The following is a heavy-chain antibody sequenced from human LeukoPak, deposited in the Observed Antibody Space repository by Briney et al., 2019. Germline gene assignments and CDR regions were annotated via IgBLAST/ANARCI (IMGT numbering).Heavy chain of an antibody. CDR2: ISAYNGNT. V-gene: IGHV1-18*01. CDR3: ARETRLGLAPDY. D-gene: IGHD6-19*01. Sequence: ASVKVSCKASGYTFTSYGISRVRQAPGQGLEWMGWISAYNGNTNYAQKLQGRVTMTTDTSTSTAYMELRSLRSDDTAVYYCARETRLGLAPDYWGQGTLVTVSS. J-gene: IGHJ4*02. CDR1: GYTFTSYG.